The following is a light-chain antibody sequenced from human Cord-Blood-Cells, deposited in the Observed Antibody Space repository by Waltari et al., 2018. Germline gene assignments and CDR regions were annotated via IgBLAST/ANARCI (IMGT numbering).Light chain of an antibody. CDR2: LGS. Sequence: DIVMTQSPLSLPVTPGEPASISCRSSQSLLHSNGYNYLDWYLQKPGQSPQLLIYLGSNRASGVPYRFSGSGSGTDFTLKISRVEAEDVWVYYCMQALQTSWTFGQGTKVEIK. J-gene: IGKJ1*01. CDR3: MQALQTSWT. V-gene: IGKV2-28*01. CDR1: QSLLHSNGYNY.